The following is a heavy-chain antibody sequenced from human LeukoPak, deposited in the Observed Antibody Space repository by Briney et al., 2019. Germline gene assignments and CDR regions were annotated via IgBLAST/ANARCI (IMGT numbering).Heavy chain of an antibody. V-gene: IGHV4-31*03. Sequence: TLSLTCTVSGGSISSDGYYWSWIRQHPGKGLEWIGYIYYSGSTYYNPSLKSRVTISVDTSKNQFSLKLSSVTAADTAVYYCARAYGYSSSWHLGYXXQGXLXTVSS. J-gene: IGHJ4*02. CDR1: GGSISSDGYY. D-gene: IGHD6-13*01. CDR3: ARAYGYSSSWHLGY. CDR2: IYYSGST.